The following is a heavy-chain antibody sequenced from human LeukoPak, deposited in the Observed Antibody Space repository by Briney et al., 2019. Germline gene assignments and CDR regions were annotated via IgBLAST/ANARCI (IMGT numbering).Heavy chain of an antibody. D-gene: IGHD5-18*01. V-gene: IGHV3-30-3*01. CDR3: ARDSDTAMVMSYFDY. Sequence: PGGSLRLSCAASGFTFSSYAMHWVRQAPGKGLEWVAVISYDGSNKYYADSVKGRFTISRDNSKNTLYLQMNSLRAEDTAVYYCARDSDTAMVMSYFDYWGQGTLVTVSS. CDR2: ISYDGSNK. CDR1: GFTFSSYA. J-gene: IGHJ4*02.